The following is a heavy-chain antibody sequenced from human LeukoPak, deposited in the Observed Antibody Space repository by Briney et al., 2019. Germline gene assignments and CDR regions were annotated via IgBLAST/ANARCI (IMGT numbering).Heavy chain of an antibody. D-gene: IGHD3-10*01. Sequence: GGSLRLSCAASGFTFSRYSMNWVRQAPGKGLEWVAFIRYNGNNQYYADSVKGRFTISRDNPKNTLYLQMNSLKGDDTAVYYCAKDSAFYYIDVWGKGTTVIISS. CDR3: AKDSAFYYIDV. CDR1: GFTFSRYS. J-gene: IGHJ6*03. V-gene: IGHV3-30*02. CDR2: IRYNGNNQ.